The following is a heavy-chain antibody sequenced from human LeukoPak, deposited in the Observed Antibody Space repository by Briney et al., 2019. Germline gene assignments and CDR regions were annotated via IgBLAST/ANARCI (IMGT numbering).Heavy chain of an antibody. D-gene: IGHD6-13*01. Sequence: GGTLRLSCAASGFTFSSYSMNWVRQAPGKGLEWVTFIRSDGSNKYYADSVKGRFTISRDNSKNTLYLQMNSLRAEDTAVYYCAKNSGSSWATFDYWGQGTLVTVSS. V-gene: IGHV3-30*02. J-gene: IGHJ4*02. CDR1: GFTFSSYS. CDR2: IRSDGSNK. CDR3: AKNSGSSWATFDY.